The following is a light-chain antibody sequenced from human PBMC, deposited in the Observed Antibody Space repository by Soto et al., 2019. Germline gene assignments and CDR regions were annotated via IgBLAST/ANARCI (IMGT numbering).Light chain of an antibody. CDR2: GAS. V-gene: IGKV3-20*01. CDR3: QQTYMVPYT. CDR1: QSVTKS. J-gene: IGKJ2*01. Sequence: EIVLTQSPGTLSLSPGERATLSCRASQSVTKSLAWYQQKPGQAPRLLIYGASSRATGIPDRFSGSGSGTDFTLTISRLEPEDFAVYFCQQTYMVPYTFGQGTKVEI.